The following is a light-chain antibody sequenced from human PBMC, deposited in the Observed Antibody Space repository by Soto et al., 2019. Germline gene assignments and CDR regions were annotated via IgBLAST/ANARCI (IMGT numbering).Light chain of an antibody. Sequence: QSSLTQRAFVSGSPGQSVTISCTGTSSDVGGYNYVSWYQQHPGKAPKLMIYDVSNRPSGVSNRFSGSKSGNTASLTISGLQAEDEADYYCSSYTSSSTPYVFGTGTKVTVL. V-gene: IGLV2-14*01. CDR1: SSDVGGYNY. CDR2: DVS. J-gene: IGLJ1*01. CDR3: SSYTSSSTPYV.